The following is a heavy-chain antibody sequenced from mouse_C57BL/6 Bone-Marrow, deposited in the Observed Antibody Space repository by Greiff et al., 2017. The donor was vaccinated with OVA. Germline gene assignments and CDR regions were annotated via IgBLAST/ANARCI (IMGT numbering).Heavy chain of an antibody. CDR2: IYPRDGST. V-gene: IGHV1-78*01. D-gene: IGHD3-2*02. CDR3: APQGAQATFFAY. J-gene: IGHJ3*01. CDR1: GYTFTDHT. Sequence: VQLQQSDAELVKPGASVKISCKVSGYTFTDHTIHWMKQRPEQGLEWIGYIYPRDGSTKYNEKFKGKATLTADTSSNTAYLQLSSLTSEDTAIYYCAPQGAQATFFAYWGQGTLVTVSA.